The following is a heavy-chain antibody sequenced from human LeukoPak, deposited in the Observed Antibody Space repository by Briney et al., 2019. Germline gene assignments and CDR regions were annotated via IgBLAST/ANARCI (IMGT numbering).Heavy chain of an antibody. J-gene: IGHJ6*03. Sequence: GGSLRLSCAASGFTFSNYDMHWVRQAPDKGLEWVAFIRYDGTNKYYAESVKGRFTISRDNSKNTLYPQMNSLRGEDTAVYYCAKEDSTGWSTYKYYYMDVWGRGTTVTVSS. V-gene: IGHV3-30*02. CDR1: GFTFSNYD. CDR2: IRYDGTNK. D-gene: IGHD6-19*01. CDR3: AKEDSTGWSTYKYYYMDV.